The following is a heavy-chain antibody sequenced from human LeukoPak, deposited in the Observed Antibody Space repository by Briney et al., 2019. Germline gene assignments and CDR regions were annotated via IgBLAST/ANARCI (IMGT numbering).Heavy chain of an antibody. CDR1: GGTFSSYA. V-gene: IGHV1-69*04. Sequence: ASVKASCKASGGTFSSYAISWVRQAPGQGLEWMGRIIPIFGIANYAQKFQGRVTITADKSTSTAYMELSSLRSEDTAVYYCARSGCSSTSCYPYNNWFDPWGQGTLVTVSS. CDR3: ARSGCSSTSCYPYNNWFDP. D-gene: IGHD2-2*01. J-gene: IGHJ5*02. CDR2: IIPIFGIA.